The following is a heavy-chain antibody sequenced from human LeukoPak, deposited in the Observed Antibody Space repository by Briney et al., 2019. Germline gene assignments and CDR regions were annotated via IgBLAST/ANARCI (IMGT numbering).Heavy chain of an antibody. J-gene: IGHJ4*02. Sequence: PGGSLRLSCAASGFTFSSYAMRWVRPAPGEGMEWVSAIIGSGGSTFYADSVKGRFSVSRDNYKTTLYLQMNSLRAEDTDVYYCAKDSDYYESSGYSLGWYWGQGTLVTVSS. CDR2: IIGSGGST. V-gene: IGHV3-23*01. CDR1: GFTFSSYA. CDR3: AKDSDYYESSGYSLGWY. D-gene: IGHD3-22*01.